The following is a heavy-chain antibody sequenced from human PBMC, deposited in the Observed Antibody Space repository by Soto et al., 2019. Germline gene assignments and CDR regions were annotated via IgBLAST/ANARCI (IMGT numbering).Heavy chain of an antibody. CDR1: GFTFSSYW. CDR2: IKQDGSEK. Sequence: PGGSLRLSCAASGFTFSSYWMSWVRQAPGKGLEWVANIKQDGSEKYYVDSVKGRFTISRDNAKNSLYLQMNSLRAEDTAVYYCARDPSIVGADLEEYYYYYGMDVWVQATPVTVS. CDR3: ARDPSIVGADLEEYYYYYGMDV. V-gene: IGHV3-7*01. J-gene: IGHJ6*02. D-gene: IGHD1-26*01.